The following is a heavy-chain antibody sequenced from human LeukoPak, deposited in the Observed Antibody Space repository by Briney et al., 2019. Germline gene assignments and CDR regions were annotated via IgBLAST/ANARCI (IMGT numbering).Heavy chain of an antibody. D-gene: IGHD1-26*01. CDR1: GFTFSSYW. CDR3: ARDKVVGTTYFDY. J-gene: IGHJ4*02. Sequence: GGALRLSCAASGFTFSSYWMSWVRQAPGKGLEWVANIKQDGSEKYYVDSVKGRFTISRDNSKNSLYLQMNSLRAEDTAVYYCARDKVVGTTYFDYWGQGTLVTVSS. CDR2: IKQDGSEK. V-gene: IGHV3-7*01.